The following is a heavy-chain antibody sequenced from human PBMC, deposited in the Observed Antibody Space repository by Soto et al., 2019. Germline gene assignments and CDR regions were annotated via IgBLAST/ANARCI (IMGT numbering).Heavy chain of an antibody. CDR1: GGSISSYY. Sequence: SETLALTCTVAGGSISSYYWGWIRQPPGKGLEWIGYIYYSGSTNYNPSLKSRVTISVDTSKNQFSLKLSSVTAADTAVYYCARGIQLCQRDNWLWYYYYGMDVWGQGTTVTVSS. CDR3: ARGIQLCQRDNWLWYYYYGMDV. J-gene: IGHJ6*02. D-gene: IGHD5-18*01. V-gene: IGHV4-59*01. CDR2: IYYSGST.